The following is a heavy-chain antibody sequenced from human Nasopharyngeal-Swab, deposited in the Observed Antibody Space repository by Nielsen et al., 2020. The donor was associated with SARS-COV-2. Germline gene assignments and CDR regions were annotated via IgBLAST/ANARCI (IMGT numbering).Heavy chain of an antibody. J-gene: IGHJ6*02. D-gene: IGHD5-12*01. Sequence: GESLKISCAASGFTFSSYSMNWVRQAPGKGLEWVLSISSSSSYIYYADSVKGRFTISRDNAKNSLYLQMNSLRAEDTAVYYCARDGATIYGMDVWGQGTTVTVSS. CDR1: GFTFSSYS. CDR3: ARDGATIYGMDV. V-gene: IGHV3-21*01. CDR2: ISSSSSYI.